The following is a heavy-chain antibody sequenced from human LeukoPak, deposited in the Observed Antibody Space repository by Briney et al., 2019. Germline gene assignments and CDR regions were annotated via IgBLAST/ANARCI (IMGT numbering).Heavy chain of an antibody. J-gene: IGHJ3*02. Sequence: GGSLRLSCAASGFTFSSYAMSWVRQAPGKGLEWVANIKGDGSDKYYVGSAKGRFTISRDNAKSSLYLQMNGLRADDTAVYYCATDPPWSKDAFDIWGQGTTVTVSS. V-gene: IGHV3-7*01. CDR3: ATDPPWSKDAFDI. D-gene: IGHD2-8*02. CDR1: GFTFSSYA. CDR2: IKGDGSDK.